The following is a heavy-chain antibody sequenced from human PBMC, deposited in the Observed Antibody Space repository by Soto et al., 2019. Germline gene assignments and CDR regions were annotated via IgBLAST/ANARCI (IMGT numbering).Heavy chain of an antibody. CDR2: INNSGST. V-gene: IGHV4-34*01. CDR1: GGSFSGYY. D-gene: IGHD3-10*01. Sequence: AETLSLTCAVYGGSFSGYYWSWIRKHPGKGQEWIGEINNSGSTNYNPSIKSRVTISVDTSKNQFSLKLSSVTAADTAVYYCARGPRLYGSGSYYRYYYYGMDVWGQGTTVTVSS. CDR3: ARGPRLYGSGSYYRYYYYGMDV. J-gene: IGHJ6*02.